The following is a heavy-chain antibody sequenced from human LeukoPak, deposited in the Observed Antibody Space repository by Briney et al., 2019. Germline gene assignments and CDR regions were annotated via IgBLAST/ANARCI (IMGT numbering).Heavy chain of an antibody. CDR1: GGSISSGGYY. V-gene: IGHV4-30-4*01. Sequence: SETLSLTCTVSGGSISSGGYYWSWIRQPPGKGLEWIGYIYYSGSTYYNPSLKSRITISVDTSKNQFSLKLSSVTAADTAVYYCARERSGSYSGFDYWGQGTLVTVSS. J-gene: IGHJ4*02. CDR2: IYYSGST. CDR3: ARERSGSYSGFDY. D-gene: IGHD1-26*01.